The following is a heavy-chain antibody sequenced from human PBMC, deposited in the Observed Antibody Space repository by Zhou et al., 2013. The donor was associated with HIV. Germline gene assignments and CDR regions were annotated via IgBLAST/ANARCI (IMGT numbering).Heavy chain of an antibody. J-gene: IGHJ1*01. CDR3: ARVGIVGATSEYFQH. CDR1: GGTFSSYA. CDR2: IIPILGIA. V-gene: IGHV1-69*04. Sequence: QVQLVQSGAEVKKPGSSVKVSCKASGGTFSSYAISWVRQAPGQGLEWMGRIIPILGIANYAQKFQGRVTITADKSTSTAYMELSSLRSEDTAVYYCARVGIVGATSEYFQHWGQGTLVTVSS. D-gene: IGHD1-26*01.